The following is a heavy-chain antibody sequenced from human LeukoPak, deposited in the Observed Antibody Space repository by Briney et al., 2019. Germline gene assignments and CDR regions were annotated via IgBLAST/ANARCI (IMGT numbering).Heavy chain of an antibody. Sequence: SETLSLTRTVSGGSVSSGGYYWNWIRQPPGKGLEWIGYVYDSGTTNYNSSLKSRVTISVDTSKNQFSLKLSSVTAADTAVYYCARRSRGYWYFDLWGRGTLVTVSS. CDR3: ARRSRGYWYFDL. CDR1: GGSVSSGGYY. V-gene: IGHV4-61*08. CDR2: VYDSGTT. D-gene: IGHD1-26*01. J-gene: IGHJ2*01.